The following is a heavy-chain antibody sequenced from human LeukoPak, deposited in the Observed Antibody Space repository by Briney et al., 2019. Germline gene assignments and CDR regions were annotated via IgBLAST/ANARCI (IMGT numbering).Heavy chain of an antibody. J-gene: IGHJ4*02. CDR1: GYSFTSYW. D-gene: IGHD6-13*01. CDR2: IYPGDSDT. Sequence: GESLQISCKGSGYSFTSYWIGWVRQLPGKGLEWMGIIYPGDSDTRYSPSFQGQVTISADKSISTAYLQWSSLKASDTAMYYCASSPGLAAAGTFYFDYWGQGTLVTVSS. CDR3: ASSPGLAAAGTFYFDY. V-gene: IGHV5-51*01.